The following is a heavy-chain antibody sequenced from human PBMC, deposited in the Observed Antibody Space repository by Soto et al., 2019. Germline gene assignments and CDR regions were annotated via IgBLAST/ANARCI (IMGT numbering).Heavy chain of an antibody. CDR1: GFTFSSYA. CDR3: AKGPPYSSSWFPLFDY. Sequence: GGSLRLSCAASGFTFSSYAMHWVRQAPGKGLEWVSAISGSGGSTYYADSVKGRFTISRDNSKNTLYLQMNSLRAEDTAVYYCAKGPPYSSSWFPLFDYWAQRTLVTVSS. CDR2: ISGSGGST. J-gene: IGHJ4*02. V-gene: IGHV3-23*01. D-gene: IGHD6-13*01.